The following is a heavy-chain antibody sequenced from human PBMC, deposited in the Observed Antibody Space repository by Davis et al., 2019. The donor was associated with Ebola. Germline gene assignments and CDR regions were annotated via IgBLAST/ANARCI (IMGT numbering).Heavy chain of an antibody. V-gene: IGHV4-39*01. J-gene: IGHJ4*02. D-gene: IGHD3-16*01. Sequence: PSETLSLTCTVSGGSISSSSYYWGWIRQPPGKGLEWIGSIYYSGSTYYNPSLKSRVTISVDTSKNQFSLKLSSVTAADTAVYYCARHFGGVTYYFDYWGQGTLVTVSS. CDR2: IYYSGST. CDR1: GGSISSSSYY. CDR3: ARHFGGVTYYFDY.